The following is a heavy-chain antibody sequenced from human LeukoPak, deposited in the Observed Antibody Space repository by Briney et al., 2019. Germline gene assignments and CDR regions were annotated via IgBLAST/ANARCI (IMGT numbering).Heavy chain of an antibody. D-gene: IGHD2-2*01. Sequence: PGGSLRLSCAASGFTFSSYWMSWVRQAPGKGLEWVSAISGSGGSTYYADSVKGRFTISRDNSKNTLYLQMNSLRAEDTAVYYCARSFTFSVVPAANFKFDPWGQGTLVTVSS. CDR3: ARSFTFSVVPAANFKFDP. V-gene: IGHV3-23*01. CDR1: GFTFSSYW. CDR2: ISGSGGST. J-gene: IGHJ5*02.